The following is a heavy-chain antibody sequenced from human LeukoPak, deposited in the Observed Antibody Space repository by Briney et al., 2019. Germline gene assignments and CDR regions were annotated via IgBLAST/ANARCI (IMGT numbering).Heavy chain of an antibody. CDR1: GFTFSSYS. J-gene: IGHJ4*02. D-gene: IGHD3-10*01. Sequence: GGSLRLSCAASGFTFSSYSMNWVRQALGKGLEWISFISSSSNYIYYADSLKGRFTISRDNSKNTLYLQMNSLRAEDTAVYYCARDDRGSGSGPPHDYWGQGTLVTVSS. CDR3: ARDDRGSGSGPPHDY. V-gene: IGHV3-21*01. CDR2: ISSSSNYI.